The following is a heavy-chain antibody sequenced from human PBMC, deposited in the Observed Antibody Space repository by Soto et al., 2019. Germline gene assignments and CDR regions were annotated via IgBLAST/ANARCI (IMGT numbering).Heavy chain of an antibody. CDR1: GYTFINYY. V-gene: IGHV1-46*01. CDR2: IDPGGRYT. D-gene: IGHD3-22*01. Sequence: ASVKVSCKASGYTFINYYMHWVRQAPGQGLEWMGIIDPGGRYTKYAQKFQGRVTMTRDTSTSTVYMEMSSLRSEDTAVYYCAKWGQGFITMTPYSYGMDVWGQGTTVTVSS. J-gene: IGHJ6*02. CDR3: AKWGQGFITMTPYSYGMDV.